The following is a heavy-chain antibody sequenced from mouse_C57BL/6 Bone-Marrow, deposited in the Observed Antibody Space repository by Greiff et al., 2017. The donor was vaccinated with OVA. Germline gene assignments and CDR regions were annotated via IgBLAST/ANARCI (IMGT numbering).Heavy chain of an antibody. D-gene: IGHD1-1*01. V-gene: IGHV1-82*01. CDR1: GYAFSSSW. Sequence: VQLQQSGPELVKPGASVKISCKASGYAFSSSWMNWVKQRPGKGLEWIGRIYPGDGDTNYNGKFKGKATLTADKSSSTAYMQLSSLTSEDSAVYFCAPAYYYGSSPYAMDYWGQGTSVTVSS. CDR3: APAYYYGSSPYAMDY. J-gene: IGHJ4*01. CDR2: IYPGDGDT.